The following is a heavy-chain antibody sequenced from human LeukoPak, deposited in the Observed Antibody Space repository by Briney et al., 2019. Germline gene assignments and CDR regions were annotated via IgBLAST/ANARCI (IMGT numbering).Heavy chain of an antibody. CDR3: ARQGGGFWYFDL. V-gene: IGHV4-59*08. J-gene: IGHJ2*01. Sequence: SETLSLTCTVSGGSISSYYWSWIRQPPGKGLEWIGYIYYSGSTNYNPSLKSRVTMSVDTSKNQFSLKLSSVTAADTAVYCCARQGGGFWYFDLWGRGTLVTVSS. CDR2: IYYSGST. CDR1: GGSISSYY. D-gene: IGHD6-25*01.